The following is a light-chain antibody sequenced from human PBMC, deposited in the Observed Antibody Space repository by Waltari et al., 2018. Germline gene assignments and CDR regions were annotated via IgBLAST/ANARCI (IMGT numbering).Light chain of an antibody. V-gene: IGLV3-1*01. CDR1: KWRDKY. Sequence: SYELTQPPSVSVSPGQTASITCSGAKWRDKYACWYQQKPGQSPVLVIYQDSKRPSGFPERFSGSNSGNTATLTISVTQAMDEADYYCQAWDSSTYVVFGGGTKLTVL. CDR2: QDS. J-gene: IGLJ2*01. CDR3: QAWDSSTYVV.